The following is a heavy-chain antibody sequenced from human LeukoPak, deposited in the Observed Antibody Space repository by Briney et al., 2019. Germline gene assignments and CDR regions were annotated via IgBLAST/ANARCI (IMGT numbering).Heavy chain of an antibody. J-gene: IGHJ4*02. CDR2: ISSSSSYI. CDR1: GFTFSSYS. CDR3: ARNAGYSNGPIQRVSRQAPDY. Sequence: PGGSLRLSCAPSGFTFSSYSMNWVRQAPGKGLEWVSSISSSSSYIYYADSVKGRFTIFRDNAKNSLYLQMNSLRAEDTAVYYCARNAGYSNGPIQRVSRQAPDYWGQGTLVTVSS. D-gene: IGHD5-18*01. V-gene: IGHV3-21*01.